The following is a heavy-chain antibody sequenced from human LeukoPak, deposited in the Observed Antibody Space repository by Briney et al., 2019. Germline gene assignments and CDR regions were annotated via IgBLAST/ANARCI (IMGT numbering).Heavy chain of an antibody. D-gene: IGHD4-11*01. CDR1: GGSISSSSYY. CDR2: IYYSGST. V-gene: IGHV4-39*01. J-gene: IGHJ5*02. CDR3: ARHHDYSEWFDP. Sequence: PSETLSLTCTVSGGSISSSSYYWGWIRQPPGKGLEWIGSIYYSGSTYYNPSLKRRVTISVDTSKNQFSLKLSSVTAADTAVCYCARHHDYSEWFDPWGQGTLVTVSS.